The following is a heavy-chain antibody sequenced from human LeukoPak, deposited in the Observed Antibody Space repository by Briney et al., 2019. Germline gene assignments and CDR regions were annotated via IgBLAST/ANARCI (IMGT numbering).Heavy chain of an antibody. V-gene: IGHV3-30*01. CDR1: GFTFSSYA. D-gene: IGHD5-24*01. CDR2: ISYDGSNK. J-gene: IGHJ4*02. CDR3: ARGMATSYFDY. Sequence: GGSLRLSCAASGFTFSSYAMHWVRQAPGKGLEWVAVISYDGSNKYYADSVKGRFTTSRDNSKNTLYLQMNSLRAEDTAVYYCARGMATSYFDYWGQGTLVTVSS.